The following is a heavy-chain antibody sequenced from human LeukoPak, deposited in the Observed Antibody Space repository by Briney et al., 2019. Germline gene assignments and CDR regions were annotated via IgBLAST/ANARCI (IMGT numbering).Heavy chain of an antibody. V-gene: IGHV4/OR15-8*01. D-gene: IGHD3-16*02. J-gene: IGHJ4*02. Sequence: ASETLSLTCDVSGGSIDSTNWWNWVRQPPGKGLEWIGEIHHDGRINYNPSLKSRVTLSVDKSKNQFSLRLNSVTAAGTAMYYCARSHDHLWGNYPDYWGQGTLVTVSS. CDR2: IHHDGRI. CDR1: GGSIDSTNW. CDR3: ARSHDHLWGNYPDY.